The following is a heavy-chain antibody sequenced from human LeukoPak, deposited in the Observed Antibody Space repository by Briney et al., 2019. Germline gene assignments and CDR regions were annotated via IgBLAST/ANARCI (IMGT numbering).Heavy chain of an antibody. V-gene: IGHV3-53*01. CDR1: GFTVSRSY. J-gene: IGHJ4*02. D-gene: IGHD3-22*01. CDR3: ARAPFYFDSSNYPYFDY. Sequence: GGSLRLSCAASGFTVSRSYISWVRQAPGKGLEWVSVIYTSGNTYYADSVKGRFTISRDNSKNTLYHQMNSLRAEDTAVYYCARAPFYFDSSNYPYFDYWGQGTLVTVSS. CDR2: IYTSGNT.